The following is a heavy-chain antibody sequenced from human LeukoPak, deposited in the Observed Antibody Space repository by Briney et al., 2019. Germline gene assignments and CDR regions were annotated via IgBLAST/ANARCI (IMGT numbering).Heavy chain of an antibody. V-gene: IGHV3-30*18. CDR1: GFTFSSYG. CDR2: ISYDGSNK. Sequence: PGGSLRLSCAASGFTFSSYGMHWVRQAPGKGLEWVAVISYDGSNKYYADSVKGRFTISRDNSKNTLYLQMNSLRAEDTAIYYCAKDRGSVGADFDYWGQGTLITVSS. CDR3: AKDRGSVGADFDY. J-gene: IGHJ4*02. D-gene: IGHD1-26*01.